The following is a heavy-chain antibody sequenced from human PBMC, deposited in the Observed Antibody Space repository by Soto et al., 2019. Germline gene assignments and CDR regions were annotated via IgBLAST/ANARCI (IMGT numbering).Heavy chain of an antibody. V-gene: IGHV1-2*04. J-gene: IGHJ6*02. CDR1: GYSFTDYH. Sequence: PAKVSCKSSGYSFTDYHIHWVRQEPGQGLEWLGRINPKSGGTSTAQKFQGWVTMTTDTSISTASMELTRLTSDDTAIYYCARGDSTDCSNGVCSFFYNHDMDVWGQGTTVTVSS. CDR2: INPKSGGT. CDR3: ARGDSTDCSNGVCSFFYNHDMDV. D-gene: IGHD2-8*01.